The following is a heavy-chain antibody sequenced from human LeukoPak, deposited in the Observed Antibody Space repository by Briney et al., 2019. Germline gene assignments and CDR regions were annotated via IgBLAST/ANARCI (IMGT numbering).Heavy chain of an antibody. D-gene: IGHD3-10*01. CDR1: GGSISSSNW. CDR2: IYHSGST. CDR3: ARDLHRYYYGSGSYGSFDY. V-gene: IGHV4-4*02. J-gene: IGHJ4*02. Sequence: SETLSLTCAVSGGSISSSNWWSWVRQPPGKGLEWIGEIYHSGSTNYNPSLKSRVTISVDKSKNQFSLKLSSVTAADTAVYYCARDLHRYYYGSGSYGSFDYWGQGTLVTDSS.